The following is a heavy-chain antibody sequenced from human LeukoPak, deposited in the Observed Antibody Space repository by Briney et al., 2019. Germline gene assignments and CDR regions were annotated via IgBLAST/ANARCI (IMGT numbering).Heavy chain of an antibody. Sequence: SQTLSLTCTVSGGSISSGNYYWSWIRQPAGKGLEWIGRIYTSGSTNYNPSLKSRVTKSEDTSKNQVSLKLSSVTAGDTAVYYCARDYGGNSGLDVFDIWGQGTMVTVSS. CDR1: GGSISSGNYY. J-gene: IGHJ3*02. V-gene: IGHV4-61*02. CDR3: ARDYGGNSGLDVFDI. D-gene: IGHD4-23*01. CDR2: IYTSGST.